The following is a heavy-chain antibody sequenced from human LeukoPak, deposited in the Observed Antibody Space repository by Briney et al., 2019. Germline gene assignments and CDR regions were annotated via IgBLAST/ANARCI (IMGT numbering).Heavy chain of an antibody. D-gene: IGHD3-9*01. CDR2: ISSNGGST. CDR1: GFTFSSYA. CDR3: ARESRSLRYFDWLLSY. Sequence: QSGGSLRLSCAASGFTFSSYATPWVRQAPGKGLEYVSAISSNGGSTYYANSVKGRFTISRDNSKSTLYLQMGSLRAEDMAVYYCARESRSLRYFDWLLSYWGQGTLVTVSS. V-gene: IGHV3-64*01. J-gene: IGHJ4*02.